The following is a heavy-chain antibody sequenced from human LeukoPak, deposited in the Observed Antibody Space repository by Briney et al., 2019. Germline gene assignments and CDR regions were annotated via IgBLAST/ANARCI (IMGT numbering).Heavy chain of an antibody. Sequence: GGSLRLSCAVSGFTFSNYGMHWVRQAPGKGLGWVAFISYDGSNKYYPDSVKGRFTISRDNSKNTLYLQMNGLRAEDTAVYYCAKDSCSSTSCPSDYWGQGTLVTVSS. D-gene: IGHD2-2*01. CDR3: AKDSCSSTSCPSDY. CDR1: GFTFSNYG. V-gene: IGHV3-30*18. CDR2: ISYDGSNK. J-gene: IGHJ4*02.